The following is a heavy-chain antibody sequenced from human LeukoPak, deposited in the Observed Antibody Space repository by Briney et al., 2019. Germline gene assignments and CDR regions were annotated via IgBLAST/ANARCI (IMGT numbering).Heavy chain of an antibody. D-gene: IGHD3-10*01. CDR2: IRGSGGST. V-gene: IGHV3-23*01. J-gene: IGHJ4*02. CDR1: GFTFDDYG. Sequence: GGSLRLSCAASGFTFDDYGMSWVRQAPGKGLEWVSAIRGSGGSTYYADSVKGRFTISRDNSKTTLYLQMNSLRAEDTAVYYCAKPVGGFGDHYWGQGTLVTVSS. CDR3: AKPVGGFGDHY.